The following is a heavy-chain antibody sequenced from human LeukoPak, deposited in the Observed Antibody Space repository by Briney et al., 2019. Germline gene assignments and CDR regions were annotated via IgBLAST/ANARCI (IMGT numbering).Heavy chain of an antibody. CDR3: AREGRDGYNWVFDY. V-gene: IGHV1-69*05. Sequence: SVKVSCKASGGTFSSYAISWVRQAPGQGLEWMGGIIPIFGTANYAQKFQGRGTITTDESTSTAYMELSSLRSEDTAVYYCAREGRDGYNWVFDYWGQGTLVTVSS. CDR1: GGTFSSYA. CDR2: IIPIFGTA. D-gene: IGHD5-24*01. J-gene: IGHJ4*02.